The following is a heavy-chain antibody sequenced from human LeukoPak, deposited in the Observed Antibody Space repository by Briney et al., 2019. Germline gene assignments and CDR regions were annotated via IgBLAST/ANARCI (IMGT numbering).Heavy chain of an antibody. CDR1: GYTFTSYG. Sequence: GASVKVSCKASGYTFTSYGISWVRQAPGQGLELMGWISAYNGNTNYAQKLQGRVTMTTDTSTSTAYMELGSMRSDDTAVYSCARAVVGATTDIDYWGQGTLVTVSS. J-gene: IGHJ4*02. CDR3: ARAVVGATTDIDY. V-gene: IGHV1-18*01. D-gene: IGHD1-26*01. CDR2: ISAYNGNT.